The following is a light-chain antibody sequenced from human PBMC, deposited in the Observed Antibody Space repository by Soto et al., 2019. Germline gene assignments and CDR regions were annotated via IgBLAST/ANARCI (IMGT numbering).Light chain of an antibody. CDR1: QSVGDN. J-gene: IGKJ4*01. CDR2: DAS. CDR3: QQYDDWPPLT. Sequence: TVMTQSPAALSVSPGDRASLSCRASQSVGDNLAWYQLKPGQSPRLLIYDASTRATGIPDRYTGSGSGTEFTLTIASLQSDDIAIYYCQQYDDWPPLTFGGGTKVDLK. V-gene: IGKV3-15*01.